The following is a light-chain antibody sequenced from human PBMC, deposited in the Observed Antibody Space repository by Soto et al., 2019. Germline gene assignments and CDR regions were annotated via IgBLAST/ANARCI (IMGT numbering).Light chain of an antibody. J-gene: IGKJ5*01. V-gene: IGKV3-20*01. CDR2: GAS. Sequence: EIVLTQAPGTLSLSPLERSTLSFIAIHSVTKNNLNWYQQKPGQAPRLLIYGASIRATGIPDRFSGSGSETDFTLTISRLEPEDFALYYCQQYGSSAPITFGQGTRLEIK. CDR3: QQYGSSAPIT. CDR1: HSVTKNN.